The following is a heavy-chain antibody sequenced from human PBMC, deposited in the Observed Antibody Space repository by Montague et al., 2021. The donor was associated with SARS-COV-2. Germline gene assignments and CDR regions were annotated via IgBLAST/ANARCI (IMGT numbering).Heavy chain of an antibody. J-gene: IGHJ5*01. V-gene: IGHV4-59*01. Sequence: SETLSLTCAVSGGPITSYYWNWIRQPPGKGLEYIGYIYHSGSTTYNPSLKSRVSISVDTSKNQFSLKLHSVTAADTAVYYCARGLENYGSCCHYFDPWGQGTTVTVSS. CDR1: GGPITSYY. D-gene: IGHD3-10*01. CDR3: ARGLENYGSCCHYFDP. CDR2: IYHSGST.